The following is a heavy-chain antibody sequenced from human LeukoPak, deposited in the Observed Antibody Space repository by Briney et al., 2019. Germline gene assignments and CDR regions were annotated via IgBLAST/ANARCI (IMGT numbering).Heavy chain of an antibody. D-gene: IGHD3-10*01. CDR2: ISSNGGSI. CDR3: VRDWFGESH. CDR1: GFTFSSYA. J-gene: IGHJ4*02. V-gene: IGHV3-64*01. Sequence: GGSLRLSCTASGFTFSSYAMHWVRQAPGKGLEDVSRISSNGGSIYYVNSVKGRFTISRDNFKNTLYLQMGSLRAEDMAVYYCVRDWFGESHWGQGTLVTISS.